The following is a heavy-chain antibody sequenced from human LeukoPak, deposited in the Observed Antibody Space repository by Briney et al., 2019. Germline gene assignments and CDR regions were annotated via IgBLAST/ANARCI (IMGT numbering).Heavy chain of an antibody. Sequence: GGSLRLSCAASGFTFSSYGMHWVRQAPGKGLEWVAFIRYDGSNKYYADSVKGRFTISRDNSKNTLYLQMNSLRAEDTAVYYCASTDYVWGSYTMGVSDYWGQGTLVTVSS. CDR3: ASTDYVWGSYTMGVSDY. CDR1: GFTFSSYG. V-gene: IGHV3-30*02. D-gene: IGHD3-16*01. J-gene: IGHJ4*02. CDR2: IRYDGSNK.